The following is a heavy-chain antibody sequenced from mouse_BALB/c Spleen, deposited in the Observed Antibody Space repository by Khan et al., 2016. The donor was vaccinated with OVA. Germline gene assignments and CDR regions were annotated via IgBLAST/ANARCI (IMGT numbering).Heavy chain of an antibody. CDR3: AREGEGGGLAY. D-gene: IGHD1-1*02. CDR1: GFTFTDYY. J-gene: IGHJ3*01. Sequence: EVELVESGGGFMQPGGSLTLSCATSGFTFTDYYMYWVRQTPEKRLEWVAYISNRGTTPYYSDTVRGRFPISRDNAKKTLYRQMSRLKSEDTAMYYCAREGEGGGLAYWGQGTLVTVSA. V-gene: IGHV5-12*02. CDR2: ISNRGTTP.